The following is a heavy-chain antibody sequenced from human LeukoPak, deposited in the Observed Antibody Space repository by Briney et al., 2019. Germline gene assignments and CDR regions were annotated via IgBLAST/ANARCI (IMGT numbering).Heavy chain of an antibody. J-gene: IGHJ4*02. CDR1: GGSISSGGYS. Sequence: SQTLSLTCAVSGGSISSGGYSWSWIRQPPGKGLEWIGYIYHSGSTYYNPSLKSRVTISVDGSKNRFSLKLSSVTAADTAVYYCARLGWRGATYYFDYWGQGTLVTVSS. D-gene: IGHD1-26*01. CDR2: IYHSGST. V-gene: IGHV4-30-2*01. CDR3: ARLGWRGATYYFDY.